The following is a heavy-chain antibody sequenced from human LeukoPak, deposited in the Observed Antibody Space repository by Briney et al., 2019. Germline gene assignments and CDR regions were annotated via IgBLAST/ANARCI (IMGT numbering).Heavy chain of an antibody. CDR2: ISWNSGSI. J-gene: IGHJ3*02. CDR1: GFTFDDYA. D-gene: IGHD3-9*01. Sequence: PGRSLRLSCAASGFTFDDYAMHWVRQAPGKGLEWVSGISWNSGSIGYADSVKGRFTISRDNAKNSLYLQMNSLRAEDTALYYCAKPYGDILTGYGENAFDIWGQGTMVTVSS. V-gene: IGHV3-9*01. CDR3: AKPYGDILTGYGENAFDI.